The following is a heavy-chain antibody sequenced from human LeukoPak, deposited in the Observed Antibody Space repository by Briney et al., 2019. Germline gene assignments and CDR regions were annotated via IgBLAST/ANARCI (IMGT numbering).Heavy chain of an antibody. CDR1: GFTVSSDF. D-gene: IGHD3-3*02. CDR3: AAFRGDY. V-gene: IGHV3-53*01. J-gene: IGHJ4*02. Sequence: GGSLRLSCAASGFTVSSDFMSWVRQAPGKGLEWVALINSGGSTYYADSVKGRFTISRDNSKNTLNFQMNNLRAEDTAVYYCAAFRGDYWGQGTLVSVS. CDR2: INSGGST.